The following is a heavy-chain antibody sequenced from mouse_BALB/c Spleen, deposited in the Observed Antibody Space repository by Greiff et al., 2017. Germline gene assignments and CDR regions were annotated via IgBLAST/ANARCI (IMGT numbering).Heavy chain of an antibody. CDR2: ISDGGSYT. Sequence: EVQLVESGGGLVKPGGSLKLSCAASGFTFSDYYMYWVRQTPEKRLEWVATISDGGSYTYYPDSVKGRFTISRDNAKNNLYLQMSSLKSEDTAMYYCARDYGYDAYAMDYWGQGTSVTVSS. CDR1: GFTFSDYY. V-gene: IGHV5-4*02. J-gene: IGHJ4*01. D-gene: IGHD2-2*01. CDR3: ARDYGYDAYAMDY.